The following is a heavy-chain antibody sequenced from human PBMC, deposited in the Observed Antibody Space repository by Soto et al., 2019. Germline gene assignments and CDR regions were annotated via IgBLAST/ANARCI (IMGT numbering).Heavy chain of an antibody. D-gene: IGHD3-9*01. CDR1: GGSFSGYY. CDR2: INHSGST. CDR3: ARGRPYYDILTGYYTGWFDP. V-gene: IGHV4-34*01. J-gene: IGHJ5*02. Sequence: QVQLQQWGAGLLKPSETLSLTCAVYGGSFSGYYWSWIRQPPGKGLEWIGEINHSGSTNYNPSLKRRVTISVDTSKNQFSLKLSSVTAADTAVYYCARGRPYYDILTGYYTGWFDPWGQGTLVTVSS.